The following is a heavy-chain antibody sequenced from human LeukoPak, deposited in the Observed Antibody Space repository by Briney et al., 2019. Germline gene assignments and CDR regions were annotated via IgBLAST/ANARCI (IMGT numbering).Heavy chain of an antibody. J-gene: IGHJ5*02. D-gene: IGHD3-3*01. CDR2: IYYSGST. CDR1: GGSISSYY. Sequence: SETLSLTCTVSGGSISSYYWSWIRQPPGKGLEWIGYIYYSGSTNYNPSLKSRVTISVDTSKNQFSLKLSSVTAADTAAYYCARHSTYYDFWSGYYTSGITWFDPWGQGTLVTVSS. CDR3: ARHSTYYDFWSGYYTSGITWFDP. V-gene: IGHV4-59*08.